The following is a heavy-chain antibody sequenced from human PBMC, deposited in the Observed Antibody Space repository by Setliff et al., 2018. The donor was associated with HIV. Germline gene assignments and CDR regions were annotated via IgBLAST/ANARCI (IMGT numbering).Heavy chain of an antibody. D-gene: IGHD1-7*01. V-gene: IGHV3-20*04. Sequence: GGSLRLSCVASGLPFYNYWMTWLRRAPGKGLEWVSGISWNSGSIGYADSVKGRFTISRDNAKNSLYLQMNTLRAEDTAVYYCAREGITGTTLHPYWGQGTLVTVSS. CDR2: ISWNSGSI. CDR3: AREGITGTTLHPY. CDR1: GLPFYNYW. J-gene: IGHJ4*02.